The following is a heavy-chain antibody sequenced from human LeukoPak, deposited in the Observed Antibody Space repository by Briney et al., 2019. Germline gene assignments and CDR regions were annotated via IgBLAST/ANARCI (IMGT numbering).Heavy chain of an antibody. Sequence: GGSLRLSCAASGFTFSSYSMNWVRQAPGKGLEWVSFIRSSSSYIYYADSVKGRFTISRDNAKNSLYLQMDSLRAADTAVYYCARPGIAVAGEFFDYWGQGTLVTVSS. CDR3: ARPGIAVAGEFFDY. D-gene: IGHD6-19*01. CDR1: GFTFSSYS. V-gene: IGHV3-21*01. CDR2: IRSSSSYI. J-gene: IGHJ4*02.